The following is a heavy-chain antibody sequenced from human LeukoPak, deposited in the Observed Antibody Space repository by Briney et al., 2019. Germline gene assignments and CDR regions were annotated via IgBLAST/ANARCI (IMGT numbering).Heavy chain of an antibody. Sequence: SETLSLTCAVSGGSISNYLWSWIRQPPGKGLEWIGYIHYSGSANYSPSLKSRVTISVDTSKNQFSLKLSSVTAADTAVYYCARTVYYGSGLIDYWGQGTQVTVSS. J-gene: IGHJ4*02. V-gene: IGHV4-59*01. D-gene: IGHD3-10*01. CDR1: GGSISNYL. CDR2: IHYSGSA. CDR3: ARTVYYGSGLIDY.